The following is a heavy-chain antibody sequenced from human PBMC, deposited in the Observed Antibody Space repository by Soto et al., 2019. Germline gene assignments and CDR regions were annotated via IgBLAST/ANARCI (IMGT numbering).Heavy chain of an antibody. V-gene: IGHV6-1*01. CDR2: TYYRSKWYN. Sequence: QVQLQQSGPGLVTPSQTLSLTCGISWDRVSSNNVAWTWIMQSASRDLESRGRTYYRSKWYNNYAVSVKSRTTVGAGTSTHPSSLHLASVTPEVTAVYYCARGITSAIEIWGQGKMVTVS. CDR3: ARGITSAIEI. J-gene: IGHJ3*02. CDR1: WDRVSSNNVA.